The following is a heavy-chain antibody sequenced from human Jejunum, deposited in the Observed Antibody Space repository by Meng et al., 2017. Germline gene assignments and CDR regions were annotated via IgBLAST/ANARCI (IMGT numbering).Heavy chain of an antibody. D-gene: IGHD5-24*01. Sequence: QVQLQESGPGLVKPSQTLSLTCPVSGGSLSSGGYYWNWTRQHAGRGLEWIGYIYYTGRTDYNPSLRSRVTISRDTSKNQFSLKVTSVTAADTAMYYCVARDGYNSPALGYWGQGNLVTVSS. V-gene: IGHV4-31*03. CDR3: VARDGYNSPALGY. J-gene: IGHJ4*02. CDR2: IYYTGRT. CDR1: GGSLSSGGYY.